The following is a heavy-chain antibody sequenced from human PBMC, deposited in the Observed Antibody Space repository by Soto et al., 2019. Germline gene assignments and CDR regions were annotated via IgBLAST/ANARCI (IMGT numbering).Heavy chain of an antibody. CDR1: GFTFSSYW. V-gene: IGHV3-7*01. Sequence: EVQLVESGGGLVQPGGSLRLSCAASGFTFSSYWMSWVRQAPGKGLEWVANIKQDGSDNYYVYAVKVRSTISRDNAKNSLYLQVNSLRAEATAVYYCARVQSLAVVYWGQGTLVTVSS. CDR2: IKQDGSDN. CDR3: ARVQSLAVVY. J-gene: IGHJ4*02. D-gene: IGHD6-19*01.